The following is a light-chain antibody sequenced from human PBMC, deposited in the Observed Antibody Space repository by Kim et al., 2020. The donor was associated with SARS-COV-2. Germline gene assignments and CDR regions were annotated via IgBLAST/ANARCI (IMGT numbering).Light chain of an antibody. CDR3: QQYDQWPFT. J-gene: IGKJ4*01. CDR2: DAS. V-gene: IGKV3-15*01. CDR1: QSVHRN. Sequence: EVVLTQSPATLSVSPGESVTLSCRASQSVHRNLAWYQQKPGQAPSLLIDDASTRATGIPARFSDSGSGTEFTLTISSLQPDDSAVYYCQQYDQWPFTFGGGTKLEI.